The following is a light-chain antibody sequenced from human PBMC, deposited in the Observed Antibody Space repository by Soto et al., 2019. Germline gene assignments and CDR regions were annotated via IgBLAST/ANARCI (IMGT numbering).Light chain of an antibody. CDR1: KSISNY. CDR3: HQSYNTPLT. V-gene: IGKV1-39*01. CDR2: AAS. Sequence: DIQMTQSPSSLSASVGDRVTITCRASKSISNYLNWYQQKPGKAPKLLIYAASSLQSGVPSRFSGSGSGTDFTLTISSLQPEDFATYYCHQSYNTPLTFGGGTKVEIK. J-gene: IGKJ4*01.